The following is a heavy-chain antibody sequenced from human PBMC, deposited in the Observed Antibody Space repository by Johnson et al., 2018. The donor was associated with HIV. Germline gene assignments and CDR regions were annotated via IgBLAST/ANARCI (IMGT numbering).Heavy chain of an antibody. CDR2: ISWNSGSI. V-gene: IGHV3-9*01. D-gene: IGHD3-10*01. CDR1: GFTFSNYA. Sequence: VQLVKSGGDLVLPGGSLRLSCAASGFTFSNYAMHWVRQAPGKGLEWVSGISWNSGSIGYADSVKGRFTISRDNAMNSLYLQMNSLRADDTAVYYCSRFEGFITTLRVVGDAFDIWGQGTMVTVSS. CDR3: SRFEGFITTLRVVGDAFDI. J-gene: IGHJ3*02.